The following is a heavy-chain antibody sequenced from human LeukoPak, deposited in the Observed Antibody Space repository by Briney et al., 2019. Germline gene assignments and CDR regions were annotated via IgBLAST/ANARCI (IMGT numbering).Heavy chain of an antibody. CDR2: IIPIFGTA. J-gene: IGHJ5*02. V-gene: IGHV1-69*13. D-gene: IGHD1-26*01. CDR3: ARERPPFYRLIVGATSNWFDP. Sequence: GASVKVSCTASGGTFSSYAISWVRQAPGQGLEWMGGIIPIFGTANYAQKFQGRVTITADESTSTAYMELSSLRSEDTAVYYCARERPPFYRLIVGATSNWFDPWGKGTLVTISS. CDR1: GGTFSSYA.